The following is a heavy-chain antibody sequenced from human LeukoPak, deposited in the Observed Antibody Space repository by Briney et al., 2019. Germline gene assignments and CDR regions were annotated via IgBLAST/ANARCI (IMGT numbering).Heavy chain of an antibody. J-gene: IGHJ4*02. CDR1: GYTFSSYA. CDR2: IIPIFGTA. V-gene: IGHV1-69*05. CDR3: ARDGEYSGSYYVDY. Sequence: SVKVSCKASGYTFSSYAISWVRQAPGQGLEWMGRIIPIFGTANYAQKFQGRVTITTDESTSTAYMELSSLRSEYTAVYYCARDGEYSGSYYVDYWGQGTLVTVSS. D-gene: IGHD1-26*01.